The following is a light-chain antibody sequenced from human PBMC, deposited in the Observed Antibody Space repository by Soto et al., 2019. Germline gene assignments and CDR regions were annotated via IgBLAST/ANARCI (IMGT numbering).Light chain of an antibody. CDR1: QRVSRN. J-gene: IGKJ2*01. CDR3: QQYNNWPYT. V-gene: IGKV3-15*01. CDR2: GAS. Sequence: EILMTQSTASLSVSPGERATLSCRASQRVSRNFAWYRQKPGQAPTLLIYGASTRATGIPARFSGSGSGTEFTLTISSLQSEDFAVYYCQQYNNWPYTFGQGTKLEIK.